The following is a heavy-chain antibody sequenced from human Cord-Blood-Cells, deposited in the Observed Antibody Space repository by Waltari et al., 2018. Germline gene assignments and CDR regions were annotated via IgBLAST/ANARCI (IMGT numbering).Heavy chain of an antibody. V-gene: IGHV4-34*01. CDR2: INHSGST. D-gene: IGHD6-19*01. J-gene: IGHJ6*02. CDR3: ARVDGSSGRNYYYYGMDV. CDR1: GGSFSGSY. Sequence: QVQLQQWGAGLFKPSETLSLTCSVDGGSFSGSYWSWIRQPPGKGLEWIGEINHSGSTNYNPSLKSRVTISVDTSKNQFSLKLSSVTAADTAVYYCARVDGSSGRNYYYYGMDVWGQGTTVTVSS.